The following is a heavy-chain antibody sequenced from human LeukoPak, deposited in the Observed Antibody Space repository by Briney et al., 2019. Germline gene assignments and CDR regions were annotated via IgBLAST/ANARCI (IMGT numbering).Heavy chain of an antibody. V-gene: IGHV4-34*01. CDR3: ARRDIAAWYYYYMDV. CDR1: GGSFSGYY. Sequence: SETLSLTCAVYGGSFSGYYWSWIRQPPGKGLEWIGEINHSGSTNYNPSLKSRVTISVDTFKNQFSLKLSSVTAADTAVYYCARRDIAAWYYYYMDVWGKGTTVTVSS. CDR2: INHSGST. D-gene: IGHD6-25*01. J-gene: IGHJ6*03.